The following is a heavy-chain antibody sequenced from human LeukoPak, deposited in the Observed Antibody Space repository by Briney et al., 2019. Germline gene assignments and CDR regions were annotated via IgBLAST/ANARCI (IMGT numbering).Heavy chain of an antibody. D-gene: IGHD5-12*01. V-gene: IGHV3-30-3*01. CDR2: ISYDGSDK. J-gene: IGHJ4*02. Sequence: GGSLRLSCAASGFTFSLYAMHWVRQAPGKGLEWVAVISYDGSDKFYADSVKGQFTISRDNAKSSLYLQMNSLRAEDTAVYYCAREAARYVDIVAPWGGGSIFDYWGQGTLVTVSS. CDR1: GFTFSLYA. CDR3: AREAARYVDIVAPWGGGSIFDY.